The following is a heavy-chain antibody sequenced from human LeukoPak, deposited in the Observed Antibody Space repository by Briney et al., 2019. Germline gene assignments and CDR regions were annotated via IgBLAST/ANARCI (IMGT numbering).Heavy chain of an antibody. V-gene: IGHV4-39*07. CDR2: IYYSGST. CDR3: VVARLALDY. D-gene: IGHD3-16*02. Sequence: PSETLSLTCTVSGGSISSSSYYWGWIRQPPGKGLEWIGSIYYSGSTYYNPSLKSRVTISVDTSKNQFSPKLSSVTAADTAVYYCVVARLALDYWGQGTLVTVSS. CDR1: GGSISSSSYY. J-gene: IGHJ4*02.